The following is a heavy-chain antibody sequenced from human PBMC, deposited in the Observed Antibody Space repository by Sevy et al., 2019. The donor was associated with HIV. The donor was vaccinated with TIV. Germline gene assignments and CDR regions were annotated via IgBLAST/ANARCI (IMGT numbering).Heavy chain of an antibody. CDR2: ISGNFDST. V-gene: IGHV3-23*01. CDR3: AKPPGGDQRAFDY. J-gene: IGHJ4*02. CDR1: GFTFSSYA. D-gene: IGHD2-21*02. Sequence: GGSLRLSCAASGFTFSSYAMSWVRQAPGKGLEWVSTISGNFDSTYYADSVKGRFTISRDNSKNTLYLQMNSLRAEDTAVYFCAKPPGGDQRAFDYWGQGTLVTVSS.